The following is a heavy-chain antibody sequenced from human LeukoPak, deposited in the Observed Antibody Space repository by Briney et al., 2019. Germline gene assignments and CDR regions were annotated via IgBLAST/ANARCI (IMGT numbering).Heavy chain of an antibody. V-gene: IGHV3-23*01. CDR3: AKRTDVVPAAKSDY. CDR2: ISASGGST. Sequence: GGSLRLSCAASGFTFSSSAMSWVRQVPGKGLEWVSGISASGGSTSYADSVRGRFTISRDNSKNTLYLQMNSLRAEDTAVYYCAKRTDVVPAAKSDYWGQGTLVTVSS. J-gene: IGHJ4*02. CDR1: GFTFSSSA. D-gene: IGHD2-2*01.